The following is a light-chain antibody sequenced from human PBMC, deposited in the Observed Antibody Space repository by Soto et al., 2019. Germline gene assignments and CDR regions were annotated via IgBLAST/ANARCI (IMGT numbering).Light chain of an antibody. J-gene: IGKJ3*01. CDR1: QTINSY. CDR2: AAS. V-gene: IGKV1-39*01. CDR3: QQSYRTRFT. Sequence: DIQMTQSPSSLSASAGDRVTIICRARQTINSYLNWYQHKPGKAPKLLIYAASRLQSGVPSRFSGSGSGTDFTLTISNLQPEDVATYYCQQSYRTRFTFGPGTKVDLK.